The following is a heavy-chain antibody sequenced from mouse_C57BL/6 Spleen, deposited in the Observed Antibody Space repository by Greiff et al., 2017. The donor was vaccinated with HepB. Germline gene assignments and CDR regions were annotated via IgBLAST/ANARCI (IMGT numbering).Heavy chain of an antibody. CDR2: IDPISGGT. J-gene: IGHJ2*01. D-gene: IGHD2-4*01. Sequence: QVQLQQPGAELVKPGASVKLSCKASGYTFTSYWMHWVKQRPGRGLVWIGRIDPISGGTKYNEKFKSKATLTVDKPSSTAYMQLSSLTSEDSAVYYCENDYDGLSNFDYWGQGTTLTVSS. V-gene: IGHV1-72*01. CDR1: GYTFTSYW. CDR3: ENDYDGLSNFDY.